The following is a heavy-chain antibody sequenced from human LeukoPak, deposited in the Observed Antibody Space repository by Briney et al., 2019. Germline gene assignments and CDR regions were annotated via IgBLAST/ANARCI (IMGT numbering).Heavy chain of an antibody. D-gene: IGHD5-12*01. CDR3: ARMWLRQKHYYMDV. Sequence: PSETLSLTCAVYGGSFSGYYWSWIRQPPGKGLEWIGEINHSGSTNYNPSLKSRVTISVDTSKNQFSLKLSSATAADTAVYYCARMWLRQKHYYMDVWGKGTTVTVSS. J-gene: IGHJ6*03. CDR2: INHSGST. V-gene: IGHV4-34*01. CDR1: GGSFSGYY.